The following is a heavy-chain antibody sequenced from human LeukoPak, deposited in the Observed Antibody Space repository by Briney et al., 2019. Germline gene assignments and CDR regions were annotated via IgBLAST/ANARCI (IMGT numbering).Heavy chain of an antibody. CDR1: GFTFSSYA. CDR3: AKSGREFDCSGYYFFDC. CDR2: IRGSVGNT. V-gene: IGHV3-23*01. J-gene: IGHJ4*02. Sequence: GGSLRLSCAASGFTFSSYAMSWVRQAPGKGLEWVSSIRGSVGNTHYADSVRGRFTVSRDNSKDTLYLQMNSLRAEDTAVYYCAKSGREFDCSGYYFFDCWGQGTLVTVSS. D-gene: IGHD3-22*01.